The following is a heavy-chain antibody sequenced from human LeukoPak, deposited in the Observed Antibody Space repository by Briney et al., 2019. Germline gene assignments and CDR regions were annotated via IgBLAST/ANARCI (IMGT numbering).Heavy chain of an antibody. Sequence: GGSLRLSCAASGFTFGSYSMNWVRQAPGKGLEWVSSISSSSSYIYYADSVKGRFTISRDNAKNSLYLQMNSLRAEDTAVYYCARDAPHVAALGYWGQGTLVTVSS. J-gene: IGHJ4*02. CDR3: ARDAPHVAALGY. CDR2: ISSSSSYI. D-gene: IGHD6-6*01. CDR1: GFTFGSYS. V-gene: IGHV3-21*01.